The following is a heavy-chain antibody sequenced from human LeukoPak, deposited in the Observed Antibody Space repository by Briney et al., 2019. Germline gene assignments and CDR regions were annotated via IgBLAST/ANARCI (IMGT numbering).Heavy chain of an antibody. J-gene: IGHJ4*02. CDR1: GFTFSSYW. Sequence: PGGSLRLSCAASGFTFSSYWMHWVRQAPGKRLVWVSRINTDGSATTYAASVKGRFTISRDNAKNTLYLQMNSLRADDTAVYYCARGLASGSSGSWGQGTLVTVSS. D-gene: IGHD1-26*01. CDR2: INTDGSAT. V-gene: IGHV3-74*01. CDR3: ARGLASGSSGS.